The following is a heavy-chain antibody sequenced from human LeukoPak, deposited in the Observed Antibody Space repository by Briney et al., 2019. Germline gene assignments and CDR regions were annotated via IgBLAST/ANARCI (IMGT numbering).Heavy chain of an antibody. V-gene: IGHV1-3*01. CDR2: INAGNGNT. J-gene: IGHJ4*02. CDR3: ARVLYYYDSSGYYFGY. D-gene: IGHD3-22*01. Sequence: ASVNVSCKASGYTFTSYAMHWVRQAPGQRLEWMGWINAGNGNTKYSQKFQGRVTITRDTSASTAYMELSSLRSEDTAVYYCARVLYYYDSSGYYFGYWGQGTLVTVSS. CDR1: GYTFTSYA.